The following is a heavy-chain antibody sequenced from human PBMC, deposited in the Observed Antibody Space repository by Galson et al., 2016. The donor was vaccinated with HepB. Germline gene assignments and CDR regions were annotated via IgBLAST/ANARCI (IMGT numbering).Heavy chain of an antibody. Sequence: SLRLSCAASGFTVNNNQMAWVRQAPGKGLEWVSAIKSGGSTYYADSVKGRFTISRSNWKNRLYLQVNNMRADDTAVYYCTGDREGAEADTSLGLGFYYYYNMDGWGMGTTVTVSS. CDR1: GFTVNNNQ. J-gene: IGHJ6*03. D-gene: IGHD3-16*01. CDR3: TGDREGAEADTSLGLGFYYYYNMDG. V-gene: IGHV3-53*01. CDR2: IKSGGST.